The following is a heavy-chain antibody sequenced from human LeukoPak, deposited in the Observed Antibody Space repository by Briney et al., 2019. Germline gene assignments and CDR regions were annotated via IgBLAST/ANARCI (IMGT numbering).Heavy chain of an antibody. D-gene: IGHD6-13*01. CDR1: GGSISSGGYY. CDR3: ARGEGIALDFDY. Sequence: PSETLSLTCTVSGGSISSGGYYWSWIRQPAGKGLEWIGRIYTSGSTNYNPSLKSRVTISVDTSKNQFSLKLSSVTAADTAVYYCARGEGIALDFDYWGQGTLVTVSS. V-gene: IGHV4-61*02. J-gene: IGHJ4*02. CDR2: IYTSGST.